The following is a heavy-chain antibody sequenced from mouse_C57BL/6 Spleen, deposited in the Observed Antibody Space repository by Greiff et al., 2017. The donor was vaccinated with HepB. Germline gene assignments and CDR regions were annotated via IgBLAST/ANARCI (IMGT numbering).Heavy chain of an antibody. CDR2: ISNGGGST. J-gene: IGHJ2*01. V-gene: IGHV5-12*01. Sequence: EVNVVESGGGLVQPGGSLKLSCAASGFTFSDYYMYWVRQTPEKRLEWVAYISNGGGSTYYPDTVKGRFTISRDNAKNTLYLQMSRLKSEDTAMYYCARHLGEGFYFDYWGQGTTLTVSS. D-gene: IGHD4-1*01. CDR1: GFTFSDYY. CDR3: ARHLGEGFYFDY.